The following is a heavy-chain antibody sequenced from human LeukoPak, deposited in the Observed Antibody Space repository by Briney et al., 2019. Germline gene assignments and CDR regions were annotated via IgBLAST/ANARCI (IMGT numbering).Heavy chain of an antibody. Sequence: SETLSLTCTVSGGSISSGGYYWSWIRQHPGKGLEWIGYIYYSGSTYYNSSLKSRVTISVDTSKNQFSLKLSSVTAADTAVYYCARELYCSGGSCYPYFDYWGQGTLVTVSS. CDR1: GGSISSGGYY. D-gene: IGHD2-15*01. J-gene: IGHJ4*02. V-gene: IGHV4-31*03. CDR3: ARELYCSGGSCYPYFDY. CDR2: IYYSGST.